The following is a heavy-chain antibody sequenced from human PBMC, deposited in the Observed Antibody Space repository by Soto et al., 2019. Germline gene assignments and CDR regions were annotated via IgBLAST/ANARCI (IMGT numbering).Heavy chain of an antibody. V-gene: IGHV3-23*01. Sequence: PRLSFAVSGFTFSNYAMSWVRQAPGKGLEWVSAINNGGDPYYAAFVKGRFTISRDHSMLSLQLTSLRAEDTAIYYCAREGKEAAFDLWGQGTMVTVSS. J-gene: IGHJ3*01. CDR1: GFTFSNYA. CDR3: AREGKEAAFDL. CDR2: INNGGDP. D-gene: IGHD1-26*01.